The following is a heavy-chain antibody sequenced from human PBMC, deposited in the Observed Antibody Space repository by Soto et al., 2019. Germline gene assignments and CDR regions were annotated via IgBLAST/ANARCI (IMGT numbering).Heavy chain of an antibody. CDR1: GDPITSYF. CDR2: MFPGGTT. Sequence: SETLSLTCTVSGDPITSYFWSWIRQPAGKGLEWIGHMFPGGTTSHNSSLKSRVSMSIDTSKNQFSLTLTSVTAADTAVYYCARTLSGFTYGSRQFYFDYWGQGTLVTVSS. D-gene: IGHD3-10*01. CDR3: ARTLSGFTYGSRQFYFDY. V-gene: IGHV4-4*07. J-gene: IGHJ4*02.